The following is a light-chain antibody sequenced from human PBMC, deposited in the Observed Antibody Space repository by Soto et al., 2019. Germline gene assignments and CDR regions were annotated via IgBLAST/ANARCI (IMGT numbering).Light chain of an antibody. J-gene: IGKJ1*01. Sequence: DIQMTQSPSSLSASVGDRVTITCRASQDINRYLHWYQQKPGKAPTVVIFAASSLESGVPSRFSGSGSGTHFTLTINSLQPEDFATYYCQQSFASPRTFGQGTRVEVK. CDR2: AAS. CDR3: QQSFASPRT. CDR1: QDINRY. V-gene: IGKV1-39*01.